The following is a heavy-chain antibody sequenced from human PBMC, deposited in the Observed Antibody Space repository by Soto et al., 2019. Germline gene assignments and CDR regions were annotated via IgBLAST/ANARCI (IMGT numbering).Heavy chain of an antibody. Sequence: EVQLVESGGGLVQPGGSLRLSCVASGFTFSSYWMHWVRQAPGKGLVWVSSISNDESSTSYADPVKGRFNISRDNAKNTMYLQMNSLRAEDTAVYYCARLPNKSPQNWGQGTLVIVSP. CDR2: ISNDESST. J-gene: IGHJ1*01. V-gene: IGHV3-74*01. CDR1: GFTFSSYW. CDR3: ARLPNKSPQN.